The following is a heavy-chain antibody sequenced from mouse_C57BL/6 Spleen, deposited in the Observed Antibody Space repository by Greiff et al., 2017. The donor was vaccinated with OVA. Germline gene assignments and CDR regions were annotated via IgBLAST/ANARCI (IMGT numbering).Heavy chain of an antibody. D-gene: IGHD2-10*02. J-gene: IGHJ4*01. CDR3: ARLYGNYDAMDY. Sequence: VKLQESGPGLVAPSQSLSITCTVSGFSLTSYGVHWVRQPPGKGLEWLVVIWSDGSTTYNSALKSRLSISKDNSKSQVFLKMNSLQTDDTAMYYCARLYGNYDAMDYWGQGTSVTVSS. CDR2: IWSDGST. CDR1: GFSLTSYG. V-gene: IGHV2-6*03.